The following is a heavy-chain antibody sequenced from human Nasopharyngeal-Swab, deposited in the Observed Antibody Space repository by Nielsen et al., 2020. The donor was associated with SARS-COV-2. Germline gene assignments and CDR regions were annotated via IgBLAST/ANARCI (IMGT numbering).Heavy chain of an antibody. Sequence: ASVNVSCKVSGYTLTELSMHWVRQAPAKGLEWMGGFDPEDGETIYAQKFQGRVTMTEDTSTDTAYMELSSLRSEDTAVYYCATSSVFGELLGYYYGMDVWGQGTTVTVSS. J-gene: IGHJ6*02. CDR1: GYTLTELS. CDR3: ATSSVFGELLGYYYGMDV. D-gene: IGHD3-10*02. CDR2: FDPEDGET. V-gene: IGHV1-24*01.